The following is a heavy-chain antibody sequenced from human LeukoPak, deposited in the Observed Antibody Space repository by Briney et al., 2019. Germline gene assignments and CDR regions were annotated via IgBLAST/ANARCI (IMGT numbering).Heavy chain of an antibody. V-gene: IGHV1-69*01. CDR3: AREGEYCSSTSCYGPNWFDP. D-gene: IGHD2-2*01. CDR2: IIPIFGTA. J-gene: IGHJ5*02. Sequence: SVKVSCKAFGGTFSSYAISWVRQAPGQGLEWMGGIIPIFGTANYAQKFQGRVTITADESTSTAYMELSSLRSEDTAVYYCAREGEYCSSTSCYGPNWFDPWGQGTLVTVSS. CDR1: GGTFSSYA.